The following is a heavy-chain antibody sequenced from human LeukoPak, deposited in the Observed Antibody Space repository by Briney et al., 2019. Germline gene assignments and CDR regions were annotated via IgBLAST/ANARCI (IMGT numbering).Heavy chain of an antibody. CDR1: GFTFSTYW. D-gene: IGHD7-27*01. Sequence: PGVSLRLSCAASGFTFSTYWMYWVRKAPGKGLVWVSQINSDGSTTNYADSVKGRFTISRDNARNTLYLQMNSLRDEDTAVYYCARGLGGVGAYWGQGTLVTVSS. CDR3: ARGLGGVGAY. CDR2: INSDGSTT. J-gene: IGHJ4*02. V-gene: IGHV3-74*01.